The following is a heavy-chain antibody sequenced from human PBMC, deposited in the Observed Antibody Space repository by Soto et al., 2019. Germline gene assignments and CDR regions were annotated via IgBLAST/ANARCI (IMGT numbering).Heavy chain of an antibody. Sequence: ASVKVSCKASGYTFTSYGISWVRQAPGQGLEWMGWISAYNGNTNYAQKLQGRVTMTTDTSTSTAYMELRSLRSDDTAVYYCARDSCSGGSCYTILVFDYWGQGTLVTVSS. D-gene: IGHD2-15*01. V-gene: IGHV1-18*01. CDR1: GYTFTSYG. CDR3: ARDSCSGGSCYTILVFDY. CDR2: ISAYNGNT. J-gene: IGHJ4*02.